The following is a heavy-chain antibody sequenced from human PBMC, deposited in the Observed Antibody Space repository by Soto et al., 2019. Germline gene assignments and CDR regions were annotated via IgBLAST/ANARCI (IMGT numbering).Heavy chain of an antibody. CDR3: AKDSWAIFGVPAGEYYAMDV. J-gene: IGHJ6*02. CDR1: GFTFENYA. CDR2: ISGSGGTT. Sequence: GGSLRLSCVASGFTFENYAMSWVRQALGKGLEWVSAISGSGGTTYYSDSVKGRFTISRDNSKNTVYLQMNDLRVEDAAEYFCAKDSWAIFGVPAGEYYAMDVWGQGTTVTVSS. D-gene: IGHD3-3*01. V-gene: IGHV3-23*01.